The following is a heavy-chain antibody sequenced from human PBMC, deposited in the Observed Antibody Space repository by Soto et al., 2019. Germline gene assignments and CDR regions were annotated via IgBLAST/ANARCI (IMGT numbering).Heavy chain of an antibody. Sequence: PSETLSLTCSVSGGSISISTYYWGWTRQPPGKGLEWIGSIHYSGSTYYNPSLKSRVTISVDTSMNQFSLRLSSVTAADTALYYCARLSPGPDYWGQGTLVTVSS. J-gene: IGHJ4*02. V-gene: IGHV4-39*01. CDR3: ARLSPGPDY. CDR1: GGSISISTYY. CDR2: IHYSGST.